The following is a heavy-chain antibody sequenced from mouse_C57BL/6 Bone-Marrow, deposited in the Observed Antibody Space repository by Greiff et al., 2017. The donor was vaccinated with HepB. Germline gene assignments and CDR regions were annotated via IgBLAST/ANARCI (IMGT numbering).Heavy chain of an antibody. D-gene: IGHD2-4*01. V-gene: IGHV1-5*01. CDR2: IYPGNSDT. J-gene: IGHJ2*01. CDR3: TRPFYYDYLDYFDY. Sequence: EVQLQQSGTVLARPGASVKMSCKTSGYTFTSYWMHWVKQRPGQGLEWIGAIYPGNSDTSYNQKFKGKAKLTAVTSASTAYMELSSLTNEDSAVYYCTRPFYYDYLDYFDYWGQGTTLTVSS. CDR1: GYTFTSYW.